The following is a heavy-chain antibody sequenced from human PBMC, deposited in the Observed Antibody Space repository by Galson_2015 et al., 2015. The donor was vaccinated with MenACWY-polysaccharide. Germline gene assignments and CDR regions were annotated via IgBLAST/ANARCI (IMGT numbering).Heavy chain of an antibody. CDR2: ISFDGSNK. CDR3: ARVRTITMIVADAVDI. D-gene: IGHD3-22*01. V-gene: IGHV3-30-3*01. CDR1: GFTFRSCA. J-gene: IGHJ3*02. Sequence: CLRLPCAASGFTFRSCAMQWVRQAPGKGLEWVAVISFDGSNKYYADSVKGRFTIYRDNSKNTLYLQMNSLRAEDTAVYYCARVRTITMIVADAVDIWGQGTMVTVSS.